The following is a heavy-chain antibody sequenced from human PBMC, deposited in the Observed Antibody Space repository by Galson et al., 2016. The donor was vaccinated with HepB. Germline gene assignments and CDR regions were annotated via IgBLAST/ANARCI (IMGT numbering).Heavy chain of an antibody. CDR1: GFTFRSYD. D-gene: IGHD3-22*01. Sequence: SLRLSCAASGFTFRSYDMHWVRQATGKGLEWVSVIGSSGDTYYTPSVKGRFTISRENAKNPLYLQRTSLRVGDTAVYYCARGTDYYDHRDAFDIWGQGTMVTVSS. V-gene: IGHV3-13*01. CDR3: ARGTDYYDHRDAFDI. CDR2: IGSSGDT. J-gene: IGHJ3*02.